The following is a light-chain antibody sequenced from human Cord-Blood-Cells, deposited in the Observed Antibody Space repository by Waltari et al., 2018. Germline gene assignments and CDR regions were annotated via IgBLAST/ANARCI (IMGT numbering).Light chain of an antibody. Sequence: DIQMTQSPSSLSASVGDRVTITCRPSQSISSYLQWYQQTPGKAPKLMFSAASSFQSGVPSRCSGGGSRTDFTLTISSLQPEYFATYCWQQSYRTPYTFGQGTKLEIK. J-gene: IGKJ2*01. V-gene: IGKV1-39*01. CDR1: QSISSY. CDR2: AAS. CDR3: QQSYRTPYT.